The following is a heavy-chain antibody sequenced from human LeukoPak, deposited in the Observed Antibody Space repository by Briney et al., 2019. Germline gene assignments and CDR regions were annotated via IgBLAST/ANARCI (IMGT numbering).Heavy chain of an antibody. CDR3: ARGRSGPYEEQDYGMDV. D-gene: IGHD1/OR15-1a*01. Sequence: SDTLTLTCAVYGGPFRGYYGSWLPHPPGKGLEWLGEINHSGSTNYNPSLKSRVTISVDTSKNQFSLKLSSVTAADTAVYYCARGRSGPYEEQDYGMDVWGQGTTVTVSS. CDR2: INHSGST. J-gene: IGHJ6*02. V-gene: IGHV4-34*01. CDR1: GGPFRGYY.